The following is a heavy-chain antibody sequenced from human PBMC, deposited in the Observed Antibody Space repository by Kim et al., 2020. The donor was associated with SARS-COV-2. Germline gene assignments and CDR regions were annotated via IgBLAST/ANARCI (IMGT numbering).Heavy chain of an antibody. CDR2: ISSSGSTI. V-gene: IGHV3-48*03. J-gene: IGHJ4*02. CDR3: AREALTFHDYGSGSYFDY. D-gene: IGHD3-10*01. CDR1: GFTFSSYE. Sequence: GGSLRLSCAASGFTFSSYEMNWVRQAPGKGLEWVSYISSSGSTIYYADSVKGRFTISRDNAKNSLYLQMNSLRAEDTAVYYCAREALTFHDYGSGSYFDYWGQGTLVTVSS.